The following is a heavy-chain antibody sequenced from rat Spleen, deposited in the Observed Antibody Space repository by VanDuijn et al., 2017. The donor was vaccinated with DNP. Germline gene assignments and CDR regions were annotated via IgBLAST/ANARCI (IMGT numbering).Heavy chain of an antibody. CDR2: MSPTTRSS. J-gene: IGHJ2*01. V-gene: IGHV5-25*01. Sequence: EVQLVESGGGLVQPGRSLKLSCAASGFSFSDYDMAWVRQAPTKGLEWVACMSPTTRSSYYRDSVKGRFTVSRDDAKSTLYLQMDSLRSEDTATYYCARWGGYYFDYWGQGVMVTVSS. CDR3: ARWGGYYFDY. CDR1: GFSFSDYD. D-gene: IGHD4-3*01.